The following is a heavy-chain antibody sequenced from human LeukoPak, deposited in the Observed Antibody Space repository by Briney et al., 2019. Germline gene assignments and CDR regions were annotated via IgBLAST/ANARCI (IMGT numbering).Heavy chain of an antibody. V-gene: IGHV3-21*01. CDR2: ISSSSSYI. J-gene: IGHJ4*02. D-gene: IGHD1-1*01. Sequence: PGGSLRLSCAASGFTFSSYSMNWVRQAPGKGLEWVSSISSSSSYIYYADSVKGRFTISRDNAKNSLYLQMNSLRAEDTVVYYCARDDNWNDVGFDYWGQGTLVTVSS. CDR3: ARDDNWNDVGFDY. CDR1: GFTFSSYS.